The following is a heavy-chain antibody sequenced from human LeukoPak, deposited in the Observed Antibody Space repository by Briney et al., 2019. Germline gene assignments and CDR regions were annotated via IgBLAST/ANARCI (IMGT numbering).Heavy chain of an antibody. CDR2: IYYSGST. CDR1: GGSISSSSYY. Sequence: PSETLSLTCTVSGGSISSSSYYWGWIRQPPGKGLEWIGSIYYSGSTYYNPSLKSRVTISVDTSKNQFSLKLSSVTAADTAVYYCARQVPDGSGKDYWGQGTLVTVSS. D-gene: IGHD3-10*01. CDR3: ARQVPDGSGKDY. J-gene: IGHJ4*02. V-gene: IGHV4-39*01.